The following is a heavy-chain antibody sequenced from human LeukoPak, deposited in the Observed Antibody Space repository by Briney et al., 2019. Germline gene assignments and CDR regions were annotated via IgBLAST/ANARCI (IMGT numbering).Heavy chain of an antibody. CDR3: ARRITDSGSYSEFDY. Sequence: SETLSLTCAVYGGSFSGYYWSWIRQPPGKGLEWIGYIYYTGNTNYNPSLKSRVTISVDTSKNQFSLKLSSVTAADTAVYYCARRITDSGSYSEFDYWGQGTLVTVSS. CDR1: GGSFSGYY. V-gene: IGHV4-59*08. J-gene: IGHJ4*02. CDR2: IYYTGNT. D-gene: IGHD1-26*01.